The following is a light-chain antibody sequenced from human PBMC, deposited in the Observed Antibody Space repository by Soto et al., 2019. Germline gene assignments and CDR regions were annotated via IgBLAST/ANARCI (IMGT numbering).Light chain of an antibody. V-gene: IGKV3-20*01. CDR2: GAF. Sequence: ENVLTQSPGTLSLSPGERATLSCRASQSVSSSYLAWYQQKPGQAPRLLIYGAFSRATGIPDGFSRSGSGTDFTITISRLEPEDFAVYYCQQYGSPPVTFGQGTKVEIK. J-gene: IGKJ1*01. CDR3: QQYGSPPVT. CDR1: QSVSSSY.